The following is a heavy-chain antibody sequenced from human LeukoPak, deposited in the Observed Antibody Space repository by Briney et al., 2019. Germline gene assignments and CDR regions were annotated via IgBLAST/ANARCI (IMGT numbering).Heavy chain of an antibody. V-gene: IGHV1-2*02. CDR3: ARGGTVVRGADDAFDI. CDR2: LNPNSGGT. Sequence: ASVKVSCKASGYTFTSYGISWVRQAPGQGLEWMGWLNPNSGGTNYVEKFQGRVTMTRVTSMSTAYMELSRLRSDDTAVYYCARGGTVVRGADDAFDIWGQGTIITVSS. J-gene: IGHJ3*02. CDR1: GYTFTSYG. D-gene: IGHD3-10*01.